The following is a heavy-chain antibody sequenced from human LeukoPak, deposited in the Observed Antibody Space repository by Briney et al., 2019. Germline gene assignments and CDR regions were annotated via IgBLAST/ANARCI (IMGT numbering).Heavy chain of an antibody. Sequence: PSETLSLTCTVSGGSISSSSYYWGWIRQPPGKGLEWIGSIYYSGSTYYNPSLKSRVTISVDTSKNQFSLKLSSVTAADTAVYYCARLGNTDYYYYYYMDVWGKGTTVTVSS. J-gene: IGHJ6*03. D-gene: IGHD7-27*01. V-gene: IGHV4-39*01. CDR3: ARLGNTDYYYYYYMDV. CDR1: GGSISSSSYY. CDR2: IYYSGST.